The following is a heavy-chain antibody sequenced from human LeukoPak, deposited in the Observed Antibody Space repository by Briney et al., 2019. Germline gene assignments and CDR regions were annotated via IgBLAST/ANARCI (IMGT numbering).Heavy chain of an antibody. Sequence: ASVKVSCKASGYTFTSYGITWVRQAPGQGLEWMGWISAYNGITNYAQNLQGRVTMTTDTSTSTAYMELRSLRSDDTAVYYCARGAPRDWNYITYYMDVWGKGTTVTVSS. V-gene: IGHV1-18*01. J-gene: IGHJ6*03. CDR3: ARGAPRDWNYITYYMDV. CDR1: GYTFTSYG. D-gene: IGHD1-7*01. CDR2: ISAYNGIT.